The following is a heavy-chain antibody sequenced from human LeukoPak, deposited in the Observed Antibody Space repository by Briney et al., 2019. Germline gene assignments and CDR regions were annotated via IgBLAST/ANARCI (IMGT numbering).Heavy chain of an antibody. J-gene: IGHJ6*03. V-gene: IGHV3-74*01. Sequence: GGSLRLSCAASGFTFSSYWMHWVRQAPGKGLVWVSRINSDGSSTSYADSVKGRFTISRDNAKNTLYLQMNSLRAEDTAVYYCARTNGGYYYMDVWGKGTMVTVSS. CDR3: ARTNGGYYYMDV. CDR2: INSDGSST. CDR1: GFTFSSYW. D-gene: IGHD1-1*01.